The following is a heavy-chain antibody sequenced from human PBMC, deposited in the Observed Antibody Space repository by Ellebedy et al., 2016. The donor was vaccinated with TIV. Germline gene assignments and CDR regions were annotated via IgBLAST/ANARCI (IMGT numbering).Heavy chain of an antibody. V-gene: IGHV1-24*01. J-gene: IGHJ4*02. CDR2: FDPANRKT. D-gene: IGHD3-22*01. Sequence: AASVKVSCKASGGTFSSYAISWVRQAPGKGLEWLGGFDPANRKTTYAPTFQGRLTMTDDTSTDTAYLELSSLTSDDTAIYYCATSRALFSSGYYAYFDFWGQGTLVSVSS. CDR1: GGTFSSYA. CDR3: ATSRALFSSGYYAYFDF.